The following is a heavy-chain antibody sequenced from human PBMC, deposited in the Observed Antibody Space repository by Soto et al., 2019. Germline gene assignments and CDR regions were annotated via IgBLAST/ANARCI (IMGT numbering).Heavy chain of an antibody. CDR1: GFTFSTYA. D-gene: IGHD2-2*01. CDR2: ISTSGENT. CDR3: AKDLHFYPRILVGPAITY. V-gene: IGHV3-23*01. Sequence: DVHLLESGGGLVQPGGSLRLSCAASGFTFSTYALTWVRQAPGKGLEWVSGISTSGENTYYADSVKGRFTISRDNSKNILYLQMNSLRAEDTAVYYCAKDLHFYPRILVGPAITYWGQGTLVSVSS. J-gene: IGHJ4*02.